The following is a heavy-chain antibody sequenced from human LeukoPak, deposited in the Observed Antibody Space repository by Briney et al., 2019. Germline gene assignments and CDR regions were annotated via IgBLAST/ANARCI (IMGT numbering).Heavy chain of an antibody. Sequence: PGGSLRLSCEASGFTFTSYAMHWVRQAPGKGLEWVSSVSASGSATFYTDSMNGRFTISRDNAKNTFFLQMKNLRPGDTALYYCAKGRDTSGRQNFDFWGQGTLVTVSP. CDR1: GFTFTSYA. V-gene: IGHV3-23*01. J-gene: IGHJ4*02. CDR3: AKGRDTSGRQNFDF. D-gene: IGHD6-19*01. CDR2: VSASGSAT.